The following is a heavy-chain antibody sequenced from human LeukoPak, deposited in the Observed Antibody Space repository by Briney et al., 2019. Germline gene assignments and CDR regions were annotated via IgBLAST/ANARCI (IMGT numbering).Heavy chain of an antibody. Sequence: GGSLRLSCAASGFTFNTYAMSWVRQAPGKGLEWVSSISGGDVTTSYADSVKSRFIISRDNSKNTLYLDMDSLGAEDTAMYYCTKPSGRVRGWYFDLWGRGTVVTVSS. CDR1: GFTFNTYA. D-gene: IGHD3-10*02. CDR3: TKPSGRVRGWYFDL. V-gene: IGHV3-23*01. J-gene: IGHJ2*01. CDR2: ISGGDVTT.